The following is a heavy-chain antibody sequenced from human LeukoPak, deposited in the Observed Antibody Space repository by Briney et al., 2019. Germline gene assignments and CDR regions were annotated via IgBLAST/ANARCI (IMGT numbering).Heavy chain of an antibody. J-gene: IGHJ4*02. D-gene: IGHD2-15*01. CDR2: IKQDGSEK. Sequence: PGGSLRLSCAASGFTFSSYWMSWVRQAPGKGLEWVANIKQDGSEKYYVDSVKGRFTISRDNAKNSLYLQMNSLRAEDTAVYYCATDPRGYCSGGSCYSPLSFDYWGQGTLVTVSS. V-gene: IGHV3-7*01. CDR3: ATDPRGYCSGGSCYSPLSFDY. CDR1: GFTFSSYW.